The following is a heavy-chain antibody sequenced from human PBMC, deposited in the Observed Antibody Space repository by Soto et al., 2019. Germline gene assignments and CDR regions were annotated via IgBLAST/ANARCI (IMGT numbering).Heavy chain of an antibody. CDR1: GYTFTSYY. CDR3: ARDYCPVGSCSGNWFDP. Sequence: APVKVSCKASGYTFTSYYMHWVRQAPGQGLEWMGIINPSGGSTSYAQKFQGRVAMTRDTSTSTVYMELSSLRSEDTAVYYCARDYCPVGSCSGNWFDPWGQGTLVTVSS. CDR2: INPSGGST. J-gene: IGHJ5*02. D-gene: IGHD2-15*01. V-gene: IGHV1-46*01.